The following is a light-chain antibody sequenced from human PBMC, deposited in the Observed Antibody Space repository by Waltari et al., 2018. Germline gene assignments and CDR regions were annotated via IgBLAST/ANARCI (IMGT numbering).Light chain of an antibody. V-gene: IGKV1-12*01. CDR3: QLYDGAPPYS. Sequence: DIQMTQSPSSLSASVGDRVTITCRASQDIGTWLAWYQQKPGRAPKLLIYRASSLQSGVPSRFSGSGSGTDFTLTIISLQPEDLATYYCQLYDGAPPYSFGQGTKVEIK. J-gene: IGKJ2*03. CDR1: QDIGTW. CDR2: RAS.